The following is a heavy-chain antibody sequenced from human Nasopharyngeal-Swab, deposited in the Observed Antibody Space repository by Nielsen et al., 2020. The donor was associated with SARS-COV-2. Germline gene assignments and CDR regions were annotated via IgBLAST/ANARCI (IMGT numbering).Heavy chain of an antibody. CDR3: ARSAGYYFDY. J-gene: IGHJ4*02. CDR1: GGSISSYY. Sequence: SETLSLTCTVSGGSISSYYWSWIRQPPGKGLEWIGYIYYSGSTNYNPSLKSRVTISVDTSKNQFSLKLSSVTAADMAVYYCARSAGYYFDYWGQGTLVTVSS. CDR2: IYYSGST. V-gene: IGHV4-59*01.